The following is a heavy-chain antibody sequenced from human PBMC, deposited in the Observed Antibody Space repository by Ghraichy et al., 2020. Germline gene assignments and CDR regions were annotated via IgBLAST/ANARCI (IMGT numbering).Heavy chain of an antibody. CDR3: ARHRYYDSSGYSYTFDY. V-gene: IGHV4-39*01. D-gene: IGHD3-22*01. J-gene: IGHJ4*02. CDR2: IYYSGST. Sequence: SETLSLTCTVSGGSISSSSYYWGWIRQPPGKGLEWIGSIYYSGSTYYNPSLKSRVTISVDTSKNQFSLKLSSVTAADTAVYYCARHRYYDSSGYSYTFDYWGQGTLVTVSS. CDR1: GGSISSSSYY.